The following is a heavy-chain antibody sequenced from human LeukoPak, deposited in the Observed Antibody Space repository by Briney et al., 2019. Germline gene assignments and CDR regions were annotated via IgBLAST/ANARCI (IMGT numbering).Heavy chain of an antibody. CDR2: IRYDGGDK. CDR1: GFTFTTYG. D-gene: IGHD2-2*01. J-gene: IGHJ4*02. CDR3: AKNQFSSWYYFDY. V-gene: IGHV3-30*02. Sequence: TGGSLRLSCAASGFTFTTYGMHWVRQAPGKGLEWVAFIRYDGGDKYYADSVKGRFTISRDDSKNTLYLQMNSLRAEDTAVYYCAKNQFSSWYYFDYWGQGTLATASS.